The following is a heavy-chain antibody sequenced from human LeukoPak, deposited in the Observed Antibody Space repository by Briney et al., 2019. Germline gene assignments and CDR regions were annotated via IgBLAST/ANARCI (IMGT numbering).Heavy chain of an antibody. Sequence: ASVKVSCKASGYTSTSYGISWVRQAPGQGLEWMGWISAYNGNTNYAQKLQGRVTMTTDTSTSTAYMELRSLRSDDTAVYYCARDRSYYYDSSGYPPSDYWGQGTLVTVSS. J-gene: IGHJ4*02. D-gene: IGHD3-22*01. V-gene: IGHV1-18*01. CDR1: GYTSTSYG. CDR2: ISAYNGNT. CDR3: ARDRSYYYDSSGYPPSDY.